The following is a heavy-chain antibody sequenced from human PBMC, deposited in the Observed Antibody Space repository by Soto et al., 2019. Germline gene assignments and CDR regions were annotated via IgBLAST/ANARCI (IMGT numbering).Heavy chain of an antibody. CDR3: ARRPPGAAFDY. J-gene: IGHJ4*02. CDR1: GYSFTSYW. Sequence: PGEALKISCKGSGYSFTSYWIGWVRQLPGKGLEWMGVIYPGDSDTSYSPSFQGQVTISADKSMSTAYLRWSSLKASDTAMDYCARRPPGAAFDYWGQGTLVTVSS. V-gene: IGHV5-51*01. D-gene: IGHD6-25*01. CDR2: IYPGDSDT.